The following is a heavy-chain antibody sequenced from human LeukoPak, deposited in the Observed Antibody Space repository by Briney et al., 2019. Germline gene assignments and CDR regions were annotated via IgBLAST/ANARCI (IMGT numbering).Heavy chain of an antibody. D-gene: IGHD1-26*01. CDR2: IYIAGGT. CDR3: AGGPWDFDY. CDR1: GITVSRKY. J-gene: IGHJ4*02. V-gene: IGHV3-66*01. Sequence: GGSMRLSCAVSGITVSRKYMSWVRQPPGKGLEWVSVIYIAGGTYYADSVKGRFTISRDNSKNTLYLQMNSLRAEDTAVYYCAGGPWDFDYWGQGSQVTVSS.